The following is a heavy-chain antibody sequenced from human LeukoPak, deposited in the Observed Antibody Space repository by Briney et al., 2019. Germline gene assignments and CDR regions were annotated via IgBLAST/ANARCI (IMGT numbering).Heavy chain of an antibody. J-gene: IGHJ4*02. CDR1: GGSISSSSYY. D-gene: IGHD1-7*01. Sequence: ETLSLTCTVSGGSISSSSYYWGWIRQPPGKGLEWVANIKEDGSEKYYVDSVKGRFTISRDNAKISLYLQMNSLRAEDTAVYYCARGGTRGSADYWGQGTLVTVSS. V-gene: IGHV3-7*01. CDR2: IKEDGSEK. CDR3: ARGGTRGSADY.